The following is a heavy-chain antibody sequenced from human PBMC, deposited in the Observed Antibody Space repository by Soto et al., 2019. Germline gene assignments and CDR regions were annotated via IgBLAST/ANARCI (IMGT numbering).Heavy chain of an antibody. CDR2: ISGSGGST. CDR1: GFIFSSHF. J-gene: IGHJ4*02. CDR3: AKARGYSSDFDY. Sequence: ESGGGLVQPGGSLRLSCAASGFIFSSHFMNWVRQATGKWLEGDSGISGSGGSTYYADSVKGRFTLSRDNAKNTLDLQMNSLRAEDTAVYYCAKARGYSSDFDYWGQGTLVTVSS. D-gene: IGHD5-18*01. V-gene: IGHV3-23*01.